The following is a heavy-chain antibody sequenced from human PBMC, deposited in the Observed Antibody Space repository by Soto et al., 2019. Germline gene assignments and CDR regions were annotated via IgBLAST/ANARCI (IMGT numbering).Heavy chain of an antibody. J-gene: IGHJ4*02. CDR2: IWYDGSNK. CDR1: GFTFSSYG. CDR3: ARGPYDSSGYYYVFDY. V-gene: IGHV3-33*01. D-gene: IGHD3-22*01. Sequence: QVQLVESGGGVVQPGRSLRLSCAASGFTFSSYGMHWVRQAPGKGLEWVAVIWYDGSNKYYADSVKGRFTISRDNSKNTVYLQMNSLRAEDTAVFYCARGPYDSSGYYYVFDYWGQGTLVTVSS.